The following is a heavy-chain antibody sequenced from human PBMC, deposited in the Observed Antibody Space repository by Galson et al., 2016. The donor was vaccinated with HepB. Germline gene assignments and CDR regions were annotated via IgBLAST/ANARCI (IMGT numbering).Heavy chain of an antibody. CDR2: IIPIDGTP. V-gene: IGHV1-69*06. D-gene: IGHD6-13*01. CDR1: GGIVTTYA. CDR3: ARVERTMHEEDQRRQRLVESY. J-gene: IGHJ4*02. Sequence: SVKVSCKASGGIVTTYAFSWVRQAPGQGLEWMGGIIPIDGTPNYAQKFRGRVTISADKSTSTTYMELSSMSSEDTAVYYCARVERTMHEEDQRRQRLVESYWGQGTLVTVTS.